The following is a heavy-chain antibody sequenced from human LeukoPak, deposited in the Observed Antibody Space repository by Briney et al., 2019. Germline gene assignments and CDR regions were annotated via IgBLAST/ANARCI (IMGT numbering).Heavy chain of an antibody. D-gene: IGHD3-3*01. J-gene: IGHJ6*03. CDR1: GFTFDDYG. CDR2: INWSDGNT. V-gene: IGHV3-20*04. CDR3: ARDGGEYRFLEWLSPPYMDV. Sequence: GGSLRLSCAASGFTFDDYGMSWVRQAPGKGLEWVSSINWSDGNTGYADSVKGRFTISRDNAKNSLYLQMNSLRVEDTALYYCARDGGEYRFLEWLSPPYMDVWGKGTTVTVSS.